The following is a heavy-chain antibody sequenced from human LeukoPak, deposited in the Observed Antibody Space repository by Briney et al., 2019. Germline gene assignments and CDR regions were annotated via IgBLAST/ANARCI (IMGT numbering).Heavy chain of an antibody. D-gene: IGHD6-13*01. J-gene: IGHJ4*02. Sequence: GGSLRLSCAASAFTFDDYGMSWVRQAPGKGLEWVSAINWNGVNTGYADSVKGRFTISRDNANNSLYLQMNSLRADDTALYYCVRVHRYSSSSDSFDYWGQGTLVTVSS. CDR3: VRVHRYSSSSDSFDY. CDR2: INWNGVNT. CDR1: AFTFDDYG. V-gene: IGHV3-20*04.